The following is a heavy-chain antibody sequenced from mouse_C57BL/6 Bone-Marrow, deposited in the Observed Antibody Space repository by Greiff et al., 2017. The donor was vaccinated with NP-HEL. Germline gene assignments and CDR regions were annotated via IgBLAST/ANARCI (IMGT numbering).Heavy chain of an antibody. CDR1: GFSLTSYG. Sequence: VQLQQSGPGLVQPSQSLSITCTVSGFSLTSYGVHWVRQSPGKGLEWLGVIWSGGSTDYNAAFISRLSISKDNSKSQVFFKMNSLQADDTAIYYCASNPYGSSSVYYFDYWGQGTTLTVSS. D-gene: IGHD1-1*01. V-gene: IGHV2-2*01. CDR3: ASNPYGSSSVYYFDY. CDR2: IWSGGST. J-gene: IGHJ2*01.